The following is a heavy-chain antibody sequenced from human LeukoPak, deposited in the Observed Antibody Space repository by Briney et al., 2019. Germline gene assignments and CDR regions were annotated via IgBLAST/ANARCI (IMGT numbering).Heavy chain of an antibody. CDR3: ARAAAGPGFDY. D-gene: IGHD6-13*01. CDR1: GGSINSGPYY. Sequence: SETLSLTCTVSGGSINSGPYYWAWIRQPPGKGLEWMGGISSGGSAFYNPSLKSRVTISVDTSKNQFSLKLSSVTAADTAVYYCARAAAGPGFDYWGQGTLVTVSS. J-gene: IGHJ4*02. V-gene: IGHV4-39*07. CDR2: ISSGGSA.